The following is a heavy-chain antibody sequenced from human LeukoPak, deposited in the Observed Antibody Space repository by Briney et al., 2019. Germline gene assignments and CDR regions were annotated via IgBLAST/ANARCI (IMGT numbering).Heavy chain of an antibody. CDR2: INPNSGGT. Sequence: ASVKVSCKASGYTFTGYYMHWVRQAPGQGLEWMGRINPNSGGTNYAQKFQGRVTMTRDTSISTAYMELSRLRSEDKAVYYCARGGSGWYYYFDYWGQGTLVTVSS. J-gene: IGHJ4*02. D-gene: IGHD6-19*01. V-gene: IGHV1-2*06. CDR1: GYTFTGYY. CDR3: ARGGSGWYYYFDY.